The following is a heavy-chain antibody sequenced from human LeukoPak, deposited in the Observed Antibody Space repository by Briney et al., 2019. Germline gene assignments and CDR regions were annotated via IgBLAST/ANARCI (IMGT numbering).Heavy chain of an antibody. D-gene: IGHD2-15*01. CDR2: IYSGGNI. CDR3: AGRHCSGGGCYFAGADPFDY. CDR1: GFTFSSYG. J-gene: IGHJ4*02. V-gene: IGHV3-NL1*01. Sequence: GRSLRLSCAASGFTFSSYGMHWVRQAPGKGLEWVSVIYSGGNIYYIESVKGRFTISRDTSKNTLYLQMNSLRAEDTAVYFCAGRHCSGGGCYFAGADPFDYWGQGTLVTVSS.